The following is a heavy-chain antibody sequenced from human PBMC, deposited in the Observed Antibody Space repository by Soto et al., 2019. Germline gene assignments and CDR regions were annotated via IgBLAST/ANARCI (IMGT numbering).Heavy chain of an antibody. CDR1: GGSISSYY. D-gene: IGHD2-8*01. CDR3: ARRRPYCTNGVCYRGGGTPFDY. Sequence: QVQLQESGPGLVKPSETLSLTCTVSGGSISSYYWSWIRQPPGKGLEWIGYIYYSGSTNYNPSLKSRVTLSVDTSKNQFSLKLSSVTAADTAVYYCARRRPYCTNGVCYRGGGTPFDYWGQGTLVTVSS. V-gene: IGHV4-59*08. CDR2: IYYSGST. J-gene: IGHJ4*02.